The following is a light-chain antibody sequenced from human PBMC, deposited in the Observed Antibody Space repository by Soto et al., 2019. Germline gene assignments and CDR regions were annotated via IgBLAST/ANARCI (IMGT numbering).Light chain of an antibody. J-gene: IGKJ2*01. Sequence: EIMLTQSPGPLSLSPGERATLSCRASHSLSSNFLAWYQQKPGQAPRLLIYGASNRATGTPDRFIGSVSGTNFTLTINRLEPWDFAVFYCLQYVGSAVHSFVHGTQLEI. CDR1: HSLSSNF. CDR3: LQYVGSAVHS. V-gene: IGKV3-20*01. CDR2: GAS.